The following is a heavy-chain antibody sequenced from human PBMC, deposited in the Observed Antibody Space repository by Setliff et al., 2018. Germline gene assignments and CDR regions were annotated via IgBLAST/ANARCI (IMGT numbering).Heavy chain of an antibody. CDR1: GGSFSGYY. CDR3: ARTGTTYYYSCMDV. J-gene: IGHJ6*03. Sequence: SETLSLTCAVYGGSFSGYYWSWIRQPPGKGLEWIGEINHTGSTNYSPSLKSRVTISVDTSKNQFSLKLTSVTAADTAIYYCARTGTTYYYSCMDVWGKGTTVTVSS. V-gene: IGHV4-34*01. CDR2: INHTGST. D-gene: IGHD3-22*01.